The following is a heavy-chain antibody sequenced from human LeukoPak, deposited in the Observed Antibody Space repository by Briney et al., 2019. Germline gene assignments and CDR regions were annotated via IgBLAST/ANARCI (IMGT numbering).Heavy chain of an antibody. J-gene: IGHJ6*02. D-gene: IGHD6-19*01. CDR1: GFTFSSYG. CDR2: IWYDGSNK. V-gene: IGHV3-33*01. CDR3: ARGAVAGMFHNFNYYYGMDV. Sequence: PGRSLRLSCAASGFTFSSYGMHWVRQAPGKGLEWVAVIWYDGSNKYYADSVKGRFTISRDNSKNTLYLQMNSLRAEDTAVYYCARGAVAGMFHNFNYYYGMDVWGQGTTVTVSS.